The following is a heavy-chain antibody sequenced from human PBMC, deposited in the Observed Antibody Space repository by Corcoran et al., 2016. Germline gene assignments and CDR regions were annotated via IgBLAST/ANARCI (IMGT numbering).Heavy chain of an antibody. Sequence: QVTLKEFGPALVKPTQTLTLTCTFSGFSLSTSGMCVSWIRQPPGKALEWLARIDWDDDKFYSTSLKTSLTISKDTSKNQVVLTMTNMDPVDTATYYCARIVYSSASDNWVDPWCQGTLVTVSS. CDR2: IDWDDDK. D-gene: IGHD6-6*01. CDR1: GFSLSTSGMC. CDR3: ARIVYSSASDNWVDP. J-gene: IGHJ5*02. V-gene: IGHV2-70*04.